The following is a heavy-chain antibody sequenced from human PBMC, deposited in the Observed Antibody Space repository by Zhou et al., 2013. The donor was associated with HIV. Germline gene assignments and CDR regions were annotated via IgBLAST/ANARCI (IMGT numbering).Heavy chain of an antibody. CDR3: ARDPRSGDYVNGDY. J-gene: IGHJ4*02. CDR1: GGTFSSYA. V-gene: IGHV1-18*01. Sequence: QVQLVQSGAEVKKPGSSVKVSCKASGGTFSSYAFNWVRQAPGQGLEWMGWISGYNDNRKYAQKLQGRVTMTTDTSTTTAYMELRSLKSDDTAIYYCARDPRSGDYVNGDYWGQGTLVIVSS. CDR2: ISGYNDNR. D-gene: IGHD4-17*01.